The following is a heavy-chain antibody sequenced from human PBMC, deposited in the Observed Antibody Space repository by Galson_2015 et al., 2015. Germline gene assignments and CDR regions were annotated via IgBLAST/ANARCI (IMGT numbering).Heavy chain of an antibody. J-gene: IGHJ4*02. CDR3: ARVVRFASGSRSHFDY. CDR1: GGSISSGSYY. V-gene: IGHV4-61*02. Sequence: TLSLTCTVSGGSISSGSYYWSWIRQPAGKGLEWIGRIYTSGSTNYNPSLKSRVTISVDTSKNQFSLKLSSVTAADTAVYYCARVVRFASGSRSHFDYWGQGTLVTVSS. CDR2: IYTSGST. D-gene: IGHD5-12*01.